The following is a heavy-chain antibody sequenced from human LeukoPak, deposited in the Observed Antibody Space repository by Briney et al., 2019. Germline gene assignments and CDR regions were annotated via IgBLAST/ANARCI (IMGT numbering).Heavy chain of an antibody. CDR1: GFTFSSYA. Sequence: PGGSLRLSCAASGFTFSSYAMSWVRQAPGKGLQWVSGISSSDSGSYYTGSVEGRFAISRDNSRNTLYLQMNNLRAEDTAVYYCAKCMSDTVVCLNFDHWGQGTLVTVSS. J-gene: IGHJ4*02. V-gene: IGHV3-23*01. CDR2: ISSSDSGS. D-gene: IGHD2-8*01. CDR3: AKCMSDTVVCLNFDH.